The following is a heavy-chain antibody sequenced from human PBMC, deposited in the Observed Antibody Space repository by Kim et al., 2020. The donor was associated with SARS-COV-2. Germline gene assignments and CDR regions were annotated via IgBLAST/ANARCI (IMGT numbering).Heavy chain of an antibody. Sequence: SETLSLTCAVYGGSFSGYYWSWIRQPPGKGLEWIGEINHSGSTNYNPSLKSRVTISVDTSKNQFSLKLSSVTAADTAVYYCARDVGYSGSYLKGGFDYWGQGTLVTVSS. CDR2: INHSGST. CDR3: ARDVGYSGSYLKGGFDY. D-gene: IGHD1-26*01. V-gene: IGHV4-34*01. J-gene: IGHJ4*02. CDR1: GGSFSGYY.